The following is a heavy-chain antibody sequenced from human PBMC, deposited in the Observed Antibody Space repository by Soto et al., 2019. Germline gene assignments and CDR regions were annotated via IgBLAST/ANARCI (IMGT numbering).Heavy chain of an antibody. Sequence: PGGSLRLSCSASGFPFSSYAMHWVRPAPGKGLEYVSAISSNGGSTYYADSVKGRFTISRDNSKNTLYLQMSSLRAEDTAVYYCVKDRRAHYYYDSSGYYLLDYWGQGTLVTVSS. V-gene: IGHV3-64D*06. J-gene: IGHJ4*02. CDR1: GFPFSSYA. CDR2: ISSNGGST. CDR3: VKDRRAHYYYDSSGYYLLDY. D-gene: IGHD3-22*01.